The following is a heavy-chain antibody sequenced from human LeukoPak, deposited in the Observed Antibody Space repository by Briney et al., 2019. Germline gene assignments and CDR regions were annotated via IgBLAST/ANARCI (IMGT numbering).Heavy chain of an antibody. D-gene: IGHD3-22*01. CDR1: GGSISRSNYY. Sequence: SETLSLTCTVSGGSISRSNYYWDWIRQPPGQGLEWIGSIHYSGNTNYNPSLKSRVTIVADTSKNEFSLEMSSVTAADTAVYYCAKTSGRGTVDPGTSGYINFWGQGILVTVSS. J-gene: IGHJ4*02. CDR2: IHYSGNT. CDR3: AKTSGRGTVDPGTSGYINF. V-gene: IGHV4-39*01.